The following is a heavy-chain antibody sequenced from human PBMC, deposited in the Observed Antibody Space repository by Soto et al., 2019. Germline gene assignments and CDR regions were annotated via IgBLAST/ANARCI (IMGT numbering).Heavy chain of an antibody. V-gene: IGHV4-34*01. CDR2: INHSGST. J-gene: IGHJ6*02. CDR1: GGSFSGYY. CDR3: ARFPLIAAAGTRSYYYYGMDV. Sequence: NPSETLSLTCAVYGGSFSGYYWSWIRQPPGKGLEWIGEINHSGSTNYNPSLKSRVTISVDTSKNQFSLKLSSVTAADTAVYYCARFPLIAAAGTRSYYYYGMDVWGQGTTVTVSS. D-gene: IGHD6-13*01.